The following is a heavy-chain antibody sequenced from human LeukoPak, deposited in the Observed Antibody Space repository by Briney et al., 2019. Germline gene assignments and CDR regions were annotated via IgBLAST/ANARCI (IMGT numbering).Heavy chain of an antibody. CDR2: ISYDGGKK. D-gene: IGHD2-15*01. J-gene: IGHJ5*02. Sequence: GGSLRLSCAASGFTFSSHDMHWVRQAPGKGLEWVAIISYDGGKKDYADSVKGRFTISRDNSKNTLYLQMNSLRAEDTAVYYCARDGSGRYCSGGSCKSAPEFDPWGQGTLVTVSS. V-gene: IGHV3-30*03. CDR1: GFTFSSHD. CDR3: ARDGSGRYCSGGSCKSAPEFDP.